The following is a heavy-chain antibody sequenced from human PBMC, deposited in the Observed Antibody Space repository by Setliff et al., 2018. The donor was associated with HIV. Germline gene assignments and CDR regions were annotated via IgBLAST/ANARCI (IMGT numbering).Heavy chain of an antibody. CDR2: INSDGSST. J-gene: IGHJ4*02. CDR3: AKGASLVPRRPHFCYFDY. V-gene: IGHV3-74*03. Sequence: PGGSLRLSCAASGFTFSSYWMHWVRQVPGKGLVWVSRINSDGSSTTYADFVKGRFTISRDNAKNTLYLQMNSLRAEDTAVYSCAKGASLVPRRPHFCYFDYWGQGALVTVSS. CDR1: GFTFSSYW. D-gene: IGHD3-16*02.